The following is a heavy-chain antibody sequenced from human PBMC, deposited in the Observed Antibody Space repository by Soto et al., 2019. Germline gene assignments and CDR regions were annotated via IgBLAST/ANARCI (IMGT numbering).Heavy chain of an antibody. Sequence: PSETLSLTCTVSGGSVSSGSYYWSWIRQPPGKGLEWIGYIYYSGSTNYNPSLKSRVTISVDTSKNQFSLKLSSVTAADTAVYYCSYSSSFEDYWGQGTLLTVSS. CDR3: SYSSSFEDY. CDR2: IYYSGST. CDR1: GGSVSSGSYY. V-gene: IGHV4-61*01. D-gene: IGHD6-13*01. J-gene: IGHJ4*02.